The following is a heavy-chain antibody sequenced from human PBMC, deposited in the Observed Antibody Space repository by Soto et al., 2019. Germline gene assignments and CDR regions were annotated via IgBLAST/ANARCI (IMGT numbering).Heavy chain of an antibody. J-gene: IGHJ4*02. CDR2: IYYSGDT. V-gene: IGHV4-30-4*01. CDR1: GGSISSGDYY. CDR3: VRVRGAVGGEIAIDY. D-gene: IGHD1-26*01. Sequence: QVQLQESGPGLVKPSQTLSLTCTVSGGSISSGDYYWSWIRQPPGKGLEWIGYIYYSGDTYYNPSLKSRVTISVDTSKNQFSLKLTSVTAADTAVYYCVRVRGAVGGEIAIDYWGQGTLVTVSS.